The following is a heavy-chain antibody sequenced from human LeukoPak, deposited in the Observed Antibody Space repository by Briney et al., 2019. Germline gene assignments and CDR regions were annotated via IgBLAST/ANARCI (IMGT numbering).Heavy chain of an antibody. D-gene: IGHD2-2*01. V-gene: IGHV1-18*01. Sequence: ASVKVSCKASGYTFTSYGISWVRQAPGQGLEWMGWISAYNGNTNYAQKFQGRVTITADKSTSTAYMELSSLRSEDTAVYYCARGGTADIVVVPAAIEYYYYGMDVWGQGTTVTVSS. CDR3: ARGGTADIVVVPAAIEYYYYGMDV. J-gene: IGHJ6*02. CDR1: GYTFTSYG. CDR2: ISAYNGNT.